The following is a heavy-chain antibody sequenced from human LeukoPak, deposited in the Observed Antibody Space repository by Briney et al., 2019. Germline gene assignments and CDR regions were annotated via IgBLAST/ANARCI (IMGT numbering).Heavy chain of an antibody. J-gene: IGHJ4*02. V-gene: IGHV4-59*01. CDR1: GGSISSYY. CDR3: ARGGQWLDGFDY. CDR2: IYYSGST. D-gene: IGHD6-19*01. Sequence: SETLSLTCTVSGGSISSYYWSWIRQPPGKGLEWIGYIYYSGSTNYNPSLKSRVTISVDTSKNQFSLKLSSVTAADTAVYYCARGGQWLDGFDYWGQGTLVTDPS.